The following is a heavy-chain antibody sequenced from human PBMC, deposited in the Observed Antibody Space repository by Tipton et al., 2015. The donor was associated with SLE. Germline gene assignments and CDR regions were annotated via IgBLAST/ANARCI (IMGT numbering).Heavy chain of an antibody. CDR3: ARDGPYYDFWSGMGTFDI. D-gene: IGHD3-3*01. J-gene: IGHJ3*02. V-gene: IGHV4-39*07. Sequence: TLSLTCSVSGDSIISSSYYWGWIRQPPGKGLEWIGSMYYSGSTYYNPSLKSRVTISVDTSKNQFSLMLRSVTAADTAVYYCARDGPYYDFWSGMGTFDIWGQGTMVTVSP. CDR2: MYYSGST. CDR1: GDSIISSSYY.